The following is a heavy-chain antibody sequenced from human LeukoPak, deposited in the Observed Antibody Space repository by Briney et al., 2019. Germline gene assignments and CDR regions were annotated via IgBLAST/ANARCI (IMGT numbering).Heavy chain of an antibody. CDR2: FTGRPGRT. V-gene: IGHV3-23*01. D-gene: IGHD2-2*02. Sequence: GGSLRLSCETSGFTFTNYAMSWVRQAPGKGLEWLSAFTGRPGRTYYADSVRGRFTISRDASKNTLFLEMSSVRVEDTAIYFCAKDHLLCTSTSCYIDYFDSWGQGTLVTVSS. J-gene: IGHJ4*02. CDR1: GFTFTNYA. CDR3: AKDHLLCTSTSCYIDYFDS.